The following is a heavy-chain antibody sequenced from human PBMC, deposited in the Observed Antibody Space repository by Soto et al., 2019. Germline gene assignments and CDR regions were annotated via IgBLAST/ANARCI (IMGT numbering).Heavy chain of an antibody. V-gene: IGHV4-59*01. CDR2: IYYSGST. J-gene: IGHJ6*02. Sequence: PSGIPSPHSTIPGGSKWCYNPSWVGQPPGKGLEWIGYIYYSGSTNYNPSLKSRVTISVDTSKNQFSLKLSSVTAADTAVYYCARADFAYYGMDVWGQGNTVTGSS. CDR3: ARADFAYYGMDV. CDR1: GGSKWCYN. D-gene: IGHD2-21*02.